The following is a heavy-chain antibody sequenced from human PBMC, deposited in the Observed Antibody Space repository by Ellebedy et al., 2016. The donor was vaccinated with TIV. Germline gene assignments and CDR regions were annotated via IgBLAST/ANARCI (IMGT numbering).Heavy chain of an antibody. J-gene: IGHJ5*02. CDR3: ARIVRSLRWSWSVAPRQNKFGP. CDR2: IYGNGDK. Sequence: SGPTLVTPTQTLTLACTFSGFSLTTAEVGVGWIRQPPGKALEWLALIYGNGDKSYGPSLKKRITITKDTSQNQVLLKMTNVDPADIATYYWARIVRSLRWSWSVAPRQNKFGPWGQGTLVSVSS. D-gene: IGHD3-3*01. CDR1: GFSLTTAEVG. V-gene: IGHV2-5*01.